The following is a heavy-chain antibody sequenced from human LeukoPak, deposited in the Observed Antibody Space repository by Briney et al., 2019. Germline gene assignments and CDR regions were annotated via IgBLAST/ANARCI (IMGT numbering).Heavy chain of an antibody. V-gene: IGHV4-39*07. J-gene: IGHJ3*02. CDR3: ARVGGMTTINNAAFDI. Sequence: SETLSLTCTVSGGSISSSSYYWGWIRQPPGKGLEWIGSIYYSGSTNYNPSLKSRVTISIDKSKKQFSLKLISVTAADTAIYYCARVGGMTTINNAAFDIWGQGTMVTVSS. CDR2: IYYSGST. D-gene: IGHD4-4*01. CDR1: GGSISSSSYY.